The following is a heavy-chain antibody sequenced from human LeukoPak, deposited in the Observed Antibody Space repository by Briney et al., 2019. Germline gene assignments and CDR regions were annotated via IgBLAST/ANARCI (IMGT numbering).Heavy chain of an antibody. V-gene: IGHV3-74*01. CDR2: IVSDGSNT. CDR1: GFTFSSYW. Sequence: GGSLRLSCAASGFTFSSYWMNWVRQVPGKGLVWVSRIVSDGSNTNYADSVKGRFTISRDNAKNTLYLQMNSLRAEDTAVYYCARESSVGDSSGWIDYWGQGTLVTVSS. CDR3: ARESSVGDSSGWIDY. J-gene: IGHJ4*02. D-gene: IGHD6-19*01.